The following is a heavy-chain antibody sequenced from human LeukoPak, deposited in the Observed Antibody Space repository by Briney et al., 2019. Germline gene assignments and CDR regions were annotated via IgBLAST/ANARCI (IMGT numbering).Heavy chain of an antibody. J-gene: IGHJ6*02. V-gene: IGHV4-39*01. CDR1: GGSVSSGSYY. CDR2: IYYSGST. Sequence: SETLSLTCTVSGGSVSSGSYYWGWIRQPPGKGLEWIGSIYYSGSTYYNPSLKSRVTISVDTSKNQFSLKLSSVTAADTAVYYCARMGVGRYCSGGSCYRYYYYGMDVWGQGTTVTVSS. D-gene: IGHD2-15*01. CDR3: ARMGVGRYCSGGSCYRYYYYGMDV.